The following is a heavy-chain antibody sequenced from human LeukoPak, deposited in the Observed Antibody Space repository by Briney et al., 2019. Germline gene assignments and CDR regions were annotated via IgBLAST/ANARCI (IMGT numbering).Heavy chain of an antibody. J-gene: IGHJ5*01. CDR2: IYYSGST. D-gene: IGHD5-12*01. CDR3: ARDLGSSGYGFDS. CDR1: VDSLNNYH. Sequence: SETLSLTCAVSVDSLNNYHWSWLRQPPGKGLEWIGYIYYSGSTNYNPSLKSRVTISIDTSKNQFSLKLNSVTAADTAVYYCARDLGSSGYGFDSWGPGTLVTVSP. V-gene: IGHV4-59*01.